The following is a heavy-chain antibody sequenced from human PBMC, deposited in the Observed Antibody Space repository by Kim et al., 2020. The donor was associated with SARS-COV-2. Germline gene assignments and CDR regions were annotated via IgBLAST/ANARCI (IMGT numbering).Heavy chain of an antibody. CDR3: ARCRTAVADNYFDS. Sequence: SETLSLTCIVSGDSMSSSYWNWIRQPPGKGLEWIGYIYYSGNTNYNPSLKSRVTISVDTSKNQFSLRLRSVTAADTALYYCARCRTAVADNYFDSWGQGTLVTVSS. CDR1: GDSMSSSY. D-gene: IGHD6-19*01. CDR2: IYYSGNT. V-gene: IGHV4-59*13. J-gene: IGHJ4*02.